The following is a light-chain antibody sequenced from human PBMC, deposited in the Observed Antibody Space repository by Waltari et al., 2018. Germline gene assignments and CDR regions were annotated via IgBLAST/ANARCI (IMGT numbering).Light chain of an antibody. CDR3: GTWDSSLSGAV. V-gene: IGLV1-51*02. CDR1: HSNIGYNY. J-gene: IGLJ7*01. CDR2: EDS. Sequence: QSVLTQPPSVSAAPGPRFTISCSGGHSNIGYNYVSWYRQFPGTAPKLLIYEDSERPSGVPGRFSGSKSGTSATLDITGLQAGDEADYYCGTWDSSLSGAVFGGGTHLTVL.